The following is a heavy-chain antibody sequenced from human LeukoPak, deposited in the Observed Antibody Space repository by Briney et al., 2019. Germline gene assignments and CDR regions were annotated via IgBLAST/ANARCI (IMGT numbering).Heavy chain of an antibody. D-gene: IGHD3-10*01. J-gene: IGHJ4*02. CDR3: ANYGSGSYFHY. CDR1: GFTFSNYG. Sequence: GGSLRLSCAASGFTFSNYGRHWVRQAPGKGLEWVAVISYDGSNKYYADSVKGRFTISRGNSKNTLYLQMNSLRAEDTAVYYCANYGSGSYFHYWGQGTLVTVSS. CDR2: ISYDGSNK. V-gene: IGHV3-30*18.